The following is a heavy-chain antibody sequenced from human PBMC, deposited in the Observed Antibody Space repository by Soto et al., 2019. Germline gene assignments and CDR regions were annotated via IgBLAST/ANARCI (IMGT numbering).Heavy chain of an antibody. CDR3: AREKPEVTVTTVRFDP. CDR2: INPSGGST. J-gene: IGHJ5*02. Sequence: ASVKVSCKASGYTFTSYYMHWVRQAPGQGLEWMGIINPSGGSTSYAQKFQGRVTMTRDTSTSTVYMELSSLRSEDTAVYYCAREKPEVTVTTVRFDPWGQGTLVTVSS. CDR1: GYTFTSYY. D-gene: IGHD4-17*01. V-gene: IGHV1-46*01.